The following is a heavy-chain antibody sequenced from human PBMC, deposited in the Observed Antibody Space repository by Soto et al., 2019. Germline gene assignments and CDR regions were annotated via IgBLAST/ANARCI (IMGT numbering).Heavy chain of an antibody. CDR1: GGSLSSNDW. J-gene: IGHJ5*02. Sequence: QVQLQESGPGLVQPSGTLSLTCAVSGGSLSSNDWWSWVRQPPGKGLEWNGEIYQSGTTNYNPSLKSRVTISLYKSKNQFALKLYSVTAADTAVYYCARGSAWRVDPWGQGTLVTVSS. CDR2: IYQSGTT. V-gene: IGHV4-4*02. CDR3: ARGSAWRVDP. D-gene: IGHD3-3*01.